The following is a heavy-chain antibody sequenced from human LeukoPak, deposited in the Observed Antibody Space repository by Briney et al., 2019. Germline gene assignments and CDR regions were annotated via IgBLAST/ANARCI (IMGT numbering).Heavy chain of an antibody. CDR1: LYSLTGLY. CDR2: INPNSCDT. CDR3: ARGVRRSAGKLHRSGNYYMDV. V-gene: IGHV1-2*02. D-gene: IGHD1-1*01. J-gene: IGHJ6*03. Sequence: ASVHVSCKASLYSLTGLYLHWLRQAPGQGPQWIGWINPNSCDTNYAQKYEGRVSMTRDTSISTAYMELSGLSSDDTAVYYCARGVRRSAGKLHRSGNYYMDVWGKGTTVIVSS.